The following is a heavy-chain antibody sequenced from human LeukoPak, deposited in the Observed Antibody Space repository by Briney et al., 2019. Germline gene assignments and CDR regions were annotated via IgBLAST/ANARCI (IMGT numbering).Heavy chain of an antibody. J-gene: IGHJ4*02. CDR2: ISYDANTK. V-gene: IGHV3-33*01. CDR3: ARDRSTKWSFEY. CDR1: GFNFRDYG. Sequence: PGGSLRLSCAASGFNFRDYGMQWIRQAPGKGLEWLAFISYDANTKYYGDSARGRFTISRDDSKSTLYLQMSSLRPDDTSLYYCARDRSTKWSFEYWGQGALVTVSS. D-gene: IGHD2-15*01.